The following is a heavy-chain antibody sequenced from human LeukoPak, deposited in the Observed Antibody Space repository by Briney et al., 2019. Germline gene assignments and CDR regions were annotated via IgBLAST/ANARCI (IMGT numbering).Heavy chain of an antibody. CDR1: GGSISSSSYY. V-gene: IGHV4-39*07. Sequence: TPSETLSLTCTVSGGSISSSSYYWGWIRQSPGKGLEWIGSIYYSGSTYYNPSLKSRVTISVDTSKNQFSLKLSSVTAADTAVYYCARHRPSGAFDIWGQGTMVTVSS. CDR2: IYYSGST. J-gene: IGHJ3*02. CDR3: ARHRPSGAFDI.